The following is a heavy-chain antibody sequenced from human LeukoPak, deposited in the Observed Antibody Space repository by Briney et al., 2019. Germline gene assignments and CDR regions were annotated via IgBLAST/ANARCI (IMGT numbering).Heavy chain of an antibody. V-gene: IGHV3-21*04. CDR2: ISSSSSYI. J-gene: IGHJ4*02. CDR3: AKDMRGGDPPYYFDY. D-gene: IGHD3-16*01. Sequence: GGSLRLSCAASGFTFSSYSMNWVRQAPGKGLEWVSSISSSSSYIYYADSVKGRFTISRDNAKNSLYLQMNSLRAEDTALYYCAKDMRGGDPPYYFDYWGQGTLVTVSS. CDR1: GFTFSSYS.